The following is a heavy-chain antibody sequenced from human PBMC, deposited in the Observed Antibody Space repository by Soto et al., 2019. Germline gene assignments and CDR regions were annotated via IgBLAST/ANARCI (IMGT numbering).Heavy chain of an antibody. J-gene: IGHJ4*02. CDR3: AREAEMGYDFWSGYSEAVNY. D-gene: IGHD3-3*01. V-gene: IGHV3-48*01. Sequence: PGGSLXLSCAASGFXFSSYSMNWVRQAPGKGLEWVSYISSSSSTIYYADSVKGRFTISRDNAKNSLYLQMNSLRAEDTAVYYCAREAEMGYDFWSGYSEAVNYWGQGTLVTVSS. CDR2: ISSSSSTI. CDR1: GFXFSSYS.